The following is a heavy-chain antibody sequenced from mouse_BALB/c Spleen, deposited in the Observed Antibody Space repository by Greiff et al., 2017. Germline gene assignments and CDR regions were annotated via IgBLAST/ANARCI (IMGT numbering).Heavy chain of an antibody. CDR3: ARLLRNYYAMDY. V-gene: IGHV3-2*02. J-gene: IGHJ4*01. Sequence: DVKLQESGPGLVKPSQSLSLTCTVTGYSITSDYAWNWIRQFPGNKLEWMGYISYSGSTSYNPSLKSRISITRDTSKNQFFLQLNSVTTEDTATYYCARLLRNYYAMDYWGQGTSVTVSS. D-gene: IGHD1-1*01. CDR1: GYSITSDYA. CDR2: ISYSGST.